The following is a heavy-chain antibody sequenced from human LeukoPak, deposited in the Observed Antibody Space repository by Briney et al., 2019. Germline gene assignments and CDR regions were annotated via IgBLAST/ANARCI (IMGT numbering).Heavy chain of an antibody. CDR1: GYSFTSSW. CDR2: IYPGDSDT. CDR3: ARHARPGGTYYYGMDV. Sequence: GESLQISCRVSGYSFTSSWIGWVRQMPGQGLEWMGIIYPGDSDTRYSPSFQGQVTFSADKSSSIAYLQWSSLKASDTAIYYCARHARPGGTYYYGMDVWGQGTSVTVSS. V-gene: IGHV5-51*01. J-gene: IGHJ6*02. D-gene: IGHD3-16*01.